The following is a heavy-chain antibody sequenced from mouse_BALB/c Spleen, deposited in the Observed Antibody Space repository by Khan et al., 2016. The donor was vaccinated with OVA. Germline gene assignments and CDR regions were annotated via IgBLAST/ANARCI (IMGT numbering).Heavy chain of an antibody. CDR3: VRSGGNFHWYFDV. CDR2: MSSGSSTI. Sequence: EVMLVESGGGLVQPGGSRKLSCAASGFTFSSFGMDWVRQAPKKGLEWVAYMSSGSSTIYYVDTVKGRFTISRDNPKNTLFLQMTSLRSEDTAMYYCVRSGGNFHWYFDVWGAGTSVTVSS. D-gene: IGHD2-1*01. CDR1: GFTFSSFG. J-gene: IGHJ1*01. V-gene: IGHV5-17*02.